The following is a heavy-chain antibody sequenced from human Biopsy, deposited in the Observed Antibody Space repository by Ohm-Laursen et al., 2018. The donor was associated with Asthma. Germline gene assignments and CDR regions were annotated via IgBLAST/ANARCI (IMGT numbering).Heavy chain of an antibody. J-gene: IGHJ3*02. Sequence: SQTLSLTWAASGGSISSGGYSWNWIRQPPGKGLEWIGYIFYSGGTYYNPSPKSRVTISVDRSTKQISLKVRSVTAADTAVYFCARGAYYEDSNGYHGAFDIWGQGAMVTVSS. CDR3: ARGAYYEDSNGYHGAFDI. D-gene: IGHD3-22*01. CDR2: IFYSGGT. CDR1: GGSISSGGYS. V-gene: IGHV4-30-2*01.